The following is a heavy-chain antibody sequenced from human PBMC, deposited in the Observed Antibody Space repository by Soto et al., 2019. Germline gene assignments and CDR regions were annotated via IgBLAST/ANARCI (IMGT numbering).Heavy chain of an antibody. Sequence: EVQLVESGGGLVKPGGSLRLSCAASGFNFNSYTINWVRQAPGKRLEWLSSISSSGYIFSTDSVRGRFTISRDNAKNSVYLQINSLRDEDTAVYFCAGDCSGGSCYPGMDVWGQGTTVTVSS. V-gene: IGHV3-21*01. CDR1: GFNFNSYT. J-gene: IGHJ6*02. D-gene: IGHD2-15*01. CDR2: ISSSGYI. CDR3: AGDCSGGSCYPGMDV.